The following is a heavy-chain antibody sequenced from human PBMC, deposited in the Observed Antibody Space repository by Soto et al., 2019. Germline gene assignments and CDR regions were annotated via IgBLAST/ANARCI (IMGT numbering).Heavy chain of an antibody. D-gene: IGHD3-10*01. CDR2: INPNSGGT. CDR1: GYTFTGYY. V-gene: IGHV1-2*04. J-gene: IGHJ6*02. CDR3: ARTMVRGVIIMDYYGMDV. Sequence: GASVKVSCKASGYTFTGYYMHWVRQAPGQGLEWMGWINPNSGGTNYAQKFQGWVTMTRDTSISTAYMELSRLRSDDTAVYYCARTMVRGVIIMDYYGMDVWGQGTTVTVS.